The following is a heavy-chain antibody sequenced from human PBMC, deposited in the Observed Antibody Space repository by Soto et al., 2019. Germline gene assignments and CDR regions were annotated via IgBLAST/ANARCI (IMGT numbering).Heavy chain of an antibody. CDR3: ASTLSRDNVDY. CDR2: MNPNSGNT. Sequence: QVQLVQSGAEVKKPGASVKVSCKASGYTFTSYDINWVRQATGQGLEWMGWMNPNSGNTGYAQKFPGRXTXTXXTSISTAYMELSSLTSDDTAVYYCASTLSRDNVDYWGQGTLATVSS. J-gene: IGHJ4*02. V-gene: IGHV1-8*01. CDR1: GYTFTSYD. D-gene: IGHD1-1*01.